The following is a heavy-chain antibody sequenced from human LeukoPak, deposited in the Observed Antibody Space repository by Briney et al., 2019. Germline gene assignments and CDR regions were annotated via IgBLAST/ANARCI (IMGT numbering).Heavy chain of an antibody. CDR1: GGSFSGYY. CDR2: INHSGST. D-gene: IGHD2-15*01. V-gene: IGHV4-34*01. Sequence: SETLSLTCTVYGGSFSGYYWSWIRQPPGKGLEWIGEINHSGSTNYNPSLKSRVTISVDTSKNQFSLKLSSVTAGDTAVYYCARGGWRLPSVVWGKGTTVTVSS. CDR3: ARGGWRLPSVV. J-gene: IGHJ6*04.